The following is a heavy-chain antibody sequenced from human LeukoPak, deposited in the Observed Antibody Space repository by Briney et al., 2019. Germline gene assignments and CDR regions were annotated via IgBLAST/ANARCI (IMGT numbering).Heavy chain of an antibody. V-gene: IGHV4-34*01. CDR2: INHSGST. CDR1: GGSFSGYY. J-gene: IGHJ4*02. D-gene: IGHD3-9*01. Sequence: SETLSLTCAVYGGSFSGYYWSWIRQPPGKGLEWIGEINHSGSTNYNSSLKSRVTISVDTSKNQFSLKLSSVTAADTAVYYCARGRKVLRYFDWLLQLDYWGQGTLVTVSS. CDR3: ARGRKVLRYFDWLLQLDY.